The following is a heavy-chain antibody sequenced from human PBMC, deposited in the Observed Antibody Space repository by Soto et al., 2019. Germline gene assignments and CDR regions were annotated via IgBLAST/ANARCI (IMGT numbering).Heavy chain of an antibody. CDR2: INPNSGGT. V-gene: IGHV1-2*04. CDR3: GREGRSSSSPYYYYYMDV. J-gene: IGHJ6*03. Sequence: ASVKVSCKASGYTFTSYGISWVRQAPGQGLEWMGWINPNSGGTNYAQKFQGWVTMTRDTSISTAYMELSRLRSDDTAVYYCGREGRSSSSPYYYYYMDVGGKGTRFTFS. D-gene: IGHD6-6*01. CDR1: GYTFTSYG.